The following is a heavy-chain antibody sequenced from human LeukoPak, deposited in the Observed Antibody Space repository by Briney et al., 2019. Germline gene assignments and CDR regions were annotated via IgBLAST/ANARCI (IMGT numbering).Heavy chain of an antibody. CDR2: IWYDGSNK. CDR1: GFTFSSYA. D-gene: IGHD3-10*01. CDR3: ARDRRNYYGSGSSRLFDP. V-gene: IGHV3-33*08. Sequence: GGSLRLSCAASGFTFSSYAMHWVRQAPGKGLEWVAVIWYDGSNKYYADSVKGRFTISRDNSKNTLYLQMNSLRAEDTAVYYCARDRRNYYGSGSSRLFDPWGQGTLVTVSS. J-gene: IGHJ5*02.